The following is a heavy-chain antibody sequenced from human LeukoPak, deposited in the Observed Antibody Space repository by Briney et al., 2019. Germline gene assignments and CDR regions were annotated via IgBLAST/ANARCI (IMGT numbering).Heavy chain of an antibody. V-gene: IGHV1-69*06. CDR2: IIPIFGTA. Sequence: ASVKVSCKASGYTFSSHAISWVRQVPGQGLEWMGGIIPIFGTANYAQKFLGRVTITADKSTTTAYMELSSLRSEDTAVYYCARGFNYDILTGYQFDPWGQGTLVTVSS. J-gene: IGHJ5*02. D-gene: IGHD3-9*01. CDR3: ARGFNYDILTGYQFDP. CDR1: GYTFSSHA.